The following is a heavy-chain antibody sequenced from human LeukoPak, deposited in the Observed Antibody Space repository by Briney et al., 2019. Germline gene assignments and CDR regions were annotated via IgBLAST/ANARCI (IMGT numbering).Heavy chain of an antibody. J-gene: IGHJ3*02. CDR1: GFTVSSNY. V-gene: IGHV3-7*01. CDR2: IKQDGSEN. Sequence: GGSLRLSCAASGFTVSSNYMNWVRQAPGKGLEWVANIKQDGSENYYRDSVKGRFTISRDNAQNSLYLQMNSLRAEDTAVYYCAREKGTMIREMAFEIWGQGTMVTVSS. D-gene: IGHD3-10*01. CDR3: AREKGTMIREMAFEI.